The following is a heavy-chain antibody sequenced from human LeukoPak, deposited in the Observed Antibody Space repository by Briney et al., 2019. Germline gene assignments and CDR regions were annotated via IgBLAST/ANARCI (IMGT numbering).Heavy chain of an antibody. CDR1: GFTFSSYW. D-gene: IGHD1-26*01. V-gene: IGHV3-7*01. CDR3: AREGLPYSADY. CDR2: IKGDGSQI. J-gene: IGHJ4*02. Sequence: GGSLRLSCAASGFTFSSYWMRWVRQTPAKGLEWVANIKGDGSQINYLGSVKGRFTISRDNARNSLSLQMNSLTADDTGVYYCAREGLPYSADYWGQGTLVTVSS.